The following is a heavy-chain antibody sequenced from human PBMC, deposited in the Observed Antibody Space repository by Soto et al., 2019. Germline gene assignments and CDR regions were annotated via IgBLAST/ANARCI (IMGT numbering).Heavy chain of an antibody. CDR2: IIPIFGTA. J-gene: IGHJ6*02. V-gene: IGHV1-69*06. Sequence: SVKVSCKASGGTFSSYAISWVRQAPGQGLEWMGGIIPIFGTANYAQKFQGRVTITADKSTSTAYMELSSLRSEDTAVYYCAREIVVVPAAGTYYYYYGMDVWGQGTTVTVSS. D-gene: IGHD2-2*01. CDR1: GGTFSSYA. CDR3: AREIVVVPAAGTYYYYYGMDV.